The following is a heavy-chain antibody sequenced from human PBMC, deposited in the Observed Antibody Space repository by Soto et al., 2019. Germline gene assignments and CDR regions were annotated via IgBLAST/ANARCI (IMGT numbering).Heavy chain of an antibody. D-gene: IGHD6-6*01. CDR3: AKGGVSTAARGDC. CDR2: ISDSGGST. V-gene: IGHV3-23*01. J-gene: IGHJ4*02. Sequence: EVQLLESGGGLAQPGVSLRLSCAASGFTFSSYAMSWVRQAPGKGLEWVSGISDSGGSTYYADSVKGRFTISRDNSKNTLYLQMNSLRVEDTGVYYCAKGGVSTAARGDCWGQGTQVTVSS. CDR1: GFTFSSYA.